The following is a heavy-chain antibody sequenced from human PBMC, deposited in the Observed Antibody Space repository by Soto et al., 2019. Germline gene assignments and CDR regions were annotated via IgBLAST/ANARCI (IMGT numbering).Heavy chain of an antibody. V-gene: IGHV1-18*04. CDR1: GYAFTSCG. J-gene: IGHJ4*03. Sequence: ASVKVSCPASGYAFTSCGLSFWRQAPGPALEWMGWISVYNGNPNYAQKFQGRVNMTTDISTNTVYLELTSRPADDTAVYYCFTDWRSRGNCY. D-gene: IGHD2-15*01. CDR2: ISVYNGNP. CDR3: FTDWRSRGNCY.